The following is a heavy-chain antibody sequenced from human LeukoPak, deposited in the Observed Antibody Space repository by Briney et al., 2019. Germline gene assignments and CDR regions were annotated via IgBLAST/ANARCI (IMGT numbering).Heavy chain of an antibody. CDR3: ARRYSTGYYRGDFDY. J-gene: IGHJ4*02. D-gene: IGHD3-22*01. V-gene: IGHV5-51*01. CDR2: IYPGDSDT. Sequence: GESLKISCKGSGYTFTSYWIGWVRQMPGKGLEWMGTIYPGDSDTRYSPSFQGQVTISADKSISTAYLQWSSLKASDTAMYYCARRYSTGYYRGDFDYWGQGTLVTVSS. CDR1: GYTFTSYW.